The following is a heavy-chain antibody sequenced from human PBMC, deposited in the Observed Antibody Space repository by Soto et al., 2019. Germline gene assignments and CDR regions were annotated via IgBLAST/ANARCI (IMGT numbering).Heavy chain of an antibody. CDR2: IIPIFGTA. J-gene: IGHJ2*01. D-gene: IGHD2-15*01. Sequence: QVQLVQSGAEVKKPGSSVKVSCKASGGTFSSYAIGWVRQAPGQGLEWMGGIIPIFGTANYAQKFQGRVTITADESTSTAYMELSSLRSEDTAVYYCARSPALAAITHWYFDLWGRGTLVTVSS. V-gene: IGHV1-69*12. CDR1: GGTFSSYA. CDR3: ARSPALAAITHWYFDL.